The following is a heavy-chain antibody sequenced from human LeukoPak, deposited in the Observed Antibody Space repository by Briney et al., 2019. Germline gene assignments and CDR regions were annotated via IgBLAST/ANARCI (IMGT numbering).Heavy chain of an antibody. CDR1: GFTFSSYW. CDR2: INSDGSST. Sequence: PGGSLRLSCAASGFTFSSYWMHWVRQAPGKGLVWVSRINSDGSSTSYADSVKGRFTISRDNSKNTLYLQMNSLRAEDTAVYYCARGPAYCSGGSCYDYWGQGTQVTVSS. J-gene: IGHJ4*02. V-gene: IGHV3-74*01. CDR3: ARGPAYCSGGSCYDY. D-gene: IGHD2-15*01.